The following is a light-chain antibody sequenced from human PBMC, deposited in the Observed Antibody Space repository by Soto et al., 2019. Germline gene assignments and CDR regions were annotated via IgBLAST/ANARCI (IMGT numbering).Light chain of an antibody. CDR1: SSDVGSYNL. V-gene: IGLV2-23*02. CDR2: EVS. J-gene: IGLJ2*01. CDR3: CSYPTPRL. Sequence: QSALTQPASVSGSPGQSITISCTGTSSDVGSYNLVSWYQQHPGKAPKLIIYEVSEQPSGVSHCLSGSKSGHTASLTIYALQSEDEADYYCCSYPTPRLLGGGTAVTVL.